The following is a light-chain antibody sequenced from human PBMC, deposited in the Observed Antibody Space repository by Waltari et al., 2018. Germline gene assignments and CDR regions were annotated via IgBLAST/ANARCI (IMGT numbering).Light chain of an antibody. CDR3: QKYGTLPAT. Sequence: EIVLTHSPGPLSLSPGESATLSRRASERVRRTLAWYQQQPGQAPRLVIYDASSRATGIPDRFSGSESGTDFSLTISRLEAEDFAVYYCQKYGTLPATFGQGTKVEVK. CDR2: DAS. CDR1: ERVRRT. J-gene: IGKJ1*01. V-gene: IGKV3-20*01.